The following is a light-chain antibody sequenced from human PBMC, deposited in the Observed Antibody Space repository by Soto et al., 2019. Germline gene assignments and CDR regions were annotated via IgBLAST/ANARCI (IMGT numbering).Light chain of an antibody. V-gene: IGKV3-20*01. J-gene: IGKJ2*01. CDR2: GAS. CDR3: QQYGSSPYT. Sequence: EIVLTQSPGTLSLSPGERATLSCRASQSVTSDYLAWYQQKHSQAPRLLLYGASNRATGIPDRFSGSGSGTYFTLTINRLEPEDFAVYSWQQYGSSPYTFGQGTKLEIK. CDR1: QSVTSDY.